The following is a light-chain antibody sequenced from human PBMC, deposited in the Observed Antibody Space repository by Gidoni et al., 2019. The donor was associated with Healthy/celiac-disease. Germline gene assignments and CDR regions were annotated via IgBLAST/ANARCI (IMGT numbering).Light chain of an antibody. Sequence: DIQMTQSPSTLSASVGDRVTITCRDSQSISSWLAWYQKKPGKAPKLLIYKASSLESGVPSRFSGSGSGTEFTLTISSLQPDDFATYYCQQYNSYPCTFGQGTKVEIK. CDR3: QQYNSYPCT. CDR1: QSISSW. CDR2: KAS. V-gene: IGKV1-5*03. J-gene: IGKJ1*01.